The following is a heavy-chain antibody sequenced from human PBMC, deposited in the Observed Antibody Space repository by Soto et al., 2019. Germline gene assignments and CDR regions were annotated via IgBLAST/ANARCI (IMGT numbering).Heavy chain of an antibody. D-gene: IGHD5-18*01. CDR1: GFTVSSTY. V-gene: IGHV3-53*01. Sequence: EVQLVESGGGLIQPGGSLSISCAASGFTVSSTYMSWLRQAPGKGLEWVSVIYSGGSTYYADSVKGRFTIHRDNPKNTLYLQMTTLRAEDTALSYCARSGYSYGPLAYGGQGTLVTVSS. J-gene: IGHJ4*02. CDR3: ARSGYSYGPLAY. CDR2: IYSGGST.